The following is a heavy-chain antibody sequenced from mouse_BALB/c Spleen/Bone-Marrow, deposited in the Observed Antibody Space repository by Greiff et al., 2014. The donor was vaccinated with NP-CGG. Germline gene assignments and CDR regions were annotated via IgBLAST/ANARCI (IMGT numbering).Heavy chain of an antibody. D-gene: IGHD2-1*01. CDR1: GFNIKDTY. Sequence: VQLKESGAELVKPGASVKLSCTASGFNIKDTYMHWVKQRPEQGLEWIGRIDPANGNTKYDPKFQGKATITADTSSNTAYLQLSSLTSEDTAVYYCARYGNCLGYYGMDYWGQGTSVTVSS. J-gene: IGHJ4*01. V-gene: IGHV14-3*02. CDR2: IDPANGNT. CDR3: ARYGNCLGYYGMDY.